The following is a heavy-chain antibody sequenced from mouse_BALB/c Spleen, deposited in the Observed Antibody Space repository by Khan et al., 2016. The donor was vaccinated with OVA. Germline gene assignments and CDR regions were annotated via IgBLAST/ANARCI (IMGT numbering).Heavy chain of an antibody. CDR2: INPSSGYN. J-gene: IGHJ3*01. V-gene: IGHV1-4*01. Sequence: QVQLKESGAELARPGASVKMSCKASGYIFTNYMMHWVKQRPGQGLEWIGDINPSSGYNNYNQKFKDKATLTADKSSSTAYMQLSSLTSDDSAVYYYTRGGYGRFGYWGQGTLVTVSA. D-gene: IGHD1-1*01. CDR3: TRGGYGRFGY. CDR1: GYIFTNYM.